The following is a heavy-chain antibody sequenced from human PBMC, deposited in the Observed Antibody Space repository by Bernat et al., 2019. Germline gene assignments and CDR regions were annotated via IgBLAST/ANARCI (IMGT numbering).Heavy chain of an antibody. CDR3: ARRIGSCSGGSCSDWYFDL. Sequence: QVQLVESGGGVVQPGRSLRLSCAASGFTFRNFGMHWLRQPPGKGLEWVAIIWDDGSNKYYADSVKGRFTISRDNSRNTVYLQMNSLRAEETAVYYCARRIGSCSGGSCSDWYFDLWGRGTLVTVSS. D-gene: IGHD2-15*01. J-gene: IGHJ2*01. CDR1: GFTFRNFG. V-gene: IGHV3-33*01. CDR2: IWDDGSNK.